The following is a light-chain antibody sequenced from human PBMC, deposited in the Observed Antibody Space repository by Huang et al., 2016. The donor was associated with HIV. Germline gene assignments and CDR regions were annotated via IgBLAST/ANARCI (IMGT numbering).Light chain of an antibody. CDR2: GAS. J-gene: IGKJ4*01. Sequence: EIVMTQSPATLSVSPGERATLSCRASQSISTYLAWYQQKPGQAPRLLIHGASTRATGIPARFSGSWSGTEFTLTISSLQSEDFAVYYCQQYNDWPPLTFGGGTRVEIK. V-gene: IGKV3D-15*01. CDR3: QQYNDWPPLT. CDR1: QSISTY.